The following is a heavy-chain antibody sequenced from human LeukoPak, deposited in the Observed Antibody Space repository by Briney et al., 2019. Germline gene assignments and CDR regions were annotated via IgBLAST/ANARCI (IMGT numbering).Heavy chain of an antibody. J-gene: IGHJ3*02. CDR3: ARNSYEDAFDI. D-gene: IGHD5-18*01. Sequence: SESLSLICTLPVGSISSPCWSWNRQPPRKGLEWIGYIYYSGSTNYNPSLKSRVTISVDTSKNQFSLKLSSVTAADTAVYYCARNSYEDAFDIWGQGTMVTVSS. CDR1: VGSISSPC. V-gene: IGHV4-59*11. CDR2: IYYSGST.